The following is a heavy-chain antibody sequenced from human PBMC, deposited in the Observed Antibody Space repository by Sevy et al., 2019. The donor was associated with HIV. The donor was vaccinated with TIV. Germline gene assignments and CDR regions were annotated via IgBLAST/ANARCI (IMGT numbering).Heavy chain of an antibody. Sequence: RGYLRLSCAASGFTFSSYAMSWVRQAPGKGLEWVSAISGSGGSTYYADSVKGRFTISRDNSKNTLYLQINSLRAEDTAVYYCANGHGLDAFDIWGQGTPVIVSS. CDR3: ANGHGLDAFDI. CDR1: GFTFSSYA. J-gene: IGHJ3*02. CDR2: ISGSGGST. V-gene: IGHV3-23*01.